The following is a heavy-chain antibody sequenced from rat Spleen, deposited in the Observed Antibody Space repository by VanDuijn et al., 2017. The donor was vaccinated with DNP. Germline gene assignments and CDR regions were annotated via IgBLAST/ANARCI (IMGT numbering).Heavy chain of an antibody. CDR3: ARAHPYGYGSSGLTY. CDR2: ISTSGSRA. V-gene: IGHV5-31*01. CDR1: GFTFNNYW. D-gene: IGHD4-4*01. Sequence: EVQLVESGGGPVQPGRSLKLSCVASGFTFNNYWMTWVRQAPKKGLEWVATISTSGSRAYYPDSVKGRFTISRDDAKSSLYLQMNSLRSEDTAIYYCARAHPYGYGSSGLTYWGQGTLVTVSS. J-gene: IGHJ3*01.